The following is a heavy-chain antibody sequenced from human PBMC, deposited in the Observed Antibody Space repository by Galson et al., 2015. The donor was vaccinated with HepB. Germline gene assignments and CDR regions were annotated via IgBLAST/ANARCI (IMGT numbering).Heavy chain of an antibody. J-gene: IGHJ6*02. V-gene: IGHV3-48*04. CDR3: ARDGGPYYGLGSYYGVVYYYGMDV. Sequence: SLRLSCAASGFTFSSYSMSWVRQAPGKGLEWVSYISSSSSTIYYADSVKGRFTISRDNAKNSLYLQMNSLRAEDTAVYYCARDGGPYYGLGSYYGVVYYYGMDVWGQGTTVTVSS. CDR1: GFTFSSYS. D-gene: IGHD3-10*01. CDR2: ISSSSSTI.